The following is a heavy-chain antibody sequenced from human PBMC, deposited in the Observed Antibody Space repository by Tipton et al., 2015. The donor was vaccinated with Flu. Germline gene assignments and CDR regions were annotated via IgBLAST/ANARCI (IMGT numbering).Heavy chain of an antibody. Sequence: SLRLSCVVSGFTFSNFAMSWVRQAPGKGLEWVSGISGSGGSTYYADSEKGRFTISRDNSKNTLYLQMNSLRAEDTAVYYCAKDLRGSGSYGFDYWGQGTLVTVSS. J-gene: IGHJ4*02. CDR3: AKDLRGSGSYGFDY. CDR2: ISGSGGST. V-gene: IGHV3-23*01. CDR1: GFTFSNFA. D-gene: IGHD3-10*01.